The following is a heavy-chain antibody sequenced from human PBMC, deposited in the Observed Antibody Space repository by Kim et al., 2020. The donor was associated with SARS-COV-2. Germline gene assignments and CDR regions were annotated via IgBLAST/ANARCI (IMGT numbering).Heavy chain of an antibody. J-gene: IGHJ4*02. CDR1: GYSFTTYW. D-gene: IGHD1-1*01. Sequence: GESLKISCKGSGYSFTTYWIGWVRQMPGKGLEWVGIIYPGDSETRYSPSFQGQVTISADKSIGTAYLQWSSLKASDTAMYYCSKHSRQVPFEYWGQGTLFTVSS. V-gene: IGHV5-51*01. CDR2: IYPGDSET. CDR3: SKHSRQVPFEY.